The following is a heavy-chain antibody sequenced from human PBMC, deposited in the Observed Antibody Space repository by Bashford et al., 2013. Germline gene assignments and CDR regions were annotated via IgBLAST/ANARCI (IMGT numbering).Heavy chain of an antibody. V-gene: IGHV3-73*01. D-gene: IGHD4-17*01. Sequence: WVRSRCPGKGVDVGWAVVRSKANSYATAYXASVKGRFTISRDDSKNTAYLQMNSLKNEDTAVYYCARHEAGDYLPDYWGQGALVTVSS. J-gene: IGHJ4*02. CDR2: VRSKANSYAT. CDR3: ARHEAGDYLPDY.